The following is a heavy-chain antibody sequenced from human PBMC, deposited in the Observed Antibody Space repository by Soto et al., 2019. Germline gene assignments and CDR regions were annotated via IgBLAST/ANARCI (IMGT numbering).Heavy chain of an antibody. Sequence: QVQLVESGGGVVQPGRSLRLSCAASGFSFSSYGMHWVRQAPGKGLEWVAIISYDGSYKYSADSVKGRFTISRDNSKNTLYLQMDSLRVEDTAVYYCAKGPIQKVDTAMITQFYWGQGTLVTVSS. D-gene: IGHD5-18*01. J-gene: IGHJ4*02. CDR1: GFSFSSYG. CDR3: AKGPIQKVDTAMITQFY. V-gene: IGHV3-30*18. CDR2: ISYDGSYK.